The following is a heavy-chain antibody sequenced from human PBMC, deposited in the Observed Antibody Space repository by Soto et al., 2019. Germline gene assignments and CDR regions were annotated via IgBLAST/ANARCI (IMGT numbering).Heavy chain of an antibody. D-gene: IGHD6-13*01. CDR2: ISYDGSNK. J-gene: IGHJ6*02. CDR1: GFTFSIYG. CDR3: AKDRNSSSWYYYYYYGMDV. Sequence: GGSLRLSCAASGFTFSIYGMHWVRHAPGKGLEWVAVISYDGSNKYYADSVKGRFTISRDNSKNTLYLQMNSLRAEDTAVYYCAKDRNSSSWYYYYYYGMDVWGQGTTVTVSS. V-gene: IGHV3-30*18.